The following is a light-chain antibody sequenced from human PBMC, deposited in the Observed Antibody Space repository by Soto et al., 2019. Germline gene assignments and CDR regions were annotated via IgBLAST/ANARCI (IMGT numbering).Light chain of an antibody. CDR1: QSVSSN. J-gene: IGKJ1*01. CDR2: GAS. CDR3: QQYNNWPET. V-gene: IGKV3-15*01. Sequence: EMVRTQWPATLSMYPGERATLSCRASQSVSSNLAWYQQKPGQAPRLLIYGASTRATDVPARFSGSGSGTEFTLTISILQSEDFAVYYCQQYNNWPETFGQGTKVDIK.